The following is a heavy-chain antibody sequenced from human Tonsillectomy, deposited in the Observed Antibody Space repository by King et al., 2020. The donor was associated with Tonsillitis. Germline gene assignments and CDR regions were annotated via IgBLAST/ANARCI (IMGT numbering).Heavy chain of an antibody. Sequence: VQLVESGGGLVQPGRSLRLSCVASGFSFHDYAMHWVRQAPGKGLEWVSGISWSSANIDYADSVKGRFTISRDNAKKSVYLQMSSLRPEDTAFYHCVKDRSGWEGPAYYHGMDVWGQGTTVTVS. J-gene: IGHJ6*02. V-gene: IGHV3-9*01. CDR3: VKDRSGWEGPAYYHGMDV. CDR2: ISWSSANI. CDR1: GFSFHDYA. D-gene: IGHD6-19*01.